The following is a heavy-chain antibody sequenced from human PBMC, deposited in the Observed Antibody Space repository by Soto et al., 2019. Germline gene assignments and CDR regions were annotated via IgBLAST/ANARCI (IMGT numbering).Heavy chain of an antibody. D-gene: IGHD5-12*01. V-gene: IGHV3-48*03. CDR3: ASVRLGGLDV. J-gene: IGHJ6*02. CDR1: GFSLTNYV. CDR2: ISSSGSTI. Sequence: PGGSLRLSCAASGFSLTNYVMNWVRQAPGKGLEWISYISSSGSTIYYADSVKGRFTISRDNAKNSLYLQMNSLRAEDTAVYYCASVRLGGLDVWGQGTTVTVSS.